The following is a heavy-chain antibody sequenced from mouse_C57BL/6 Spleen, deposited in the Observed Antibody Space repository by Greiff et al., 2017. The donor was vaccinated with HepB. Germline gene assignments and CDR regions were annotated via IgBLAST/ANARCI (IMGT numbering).Heavy chain of an antibody. CDR2: IYPRSGNT. J-gene: IGHJ2*01. Sequence: VQLVESGAELARPGASVKLSCKASGYTFTSYGISWVKQRTGQGLEWIGEIYPRSGNTYYNEKFKGKATLTADKSSSTAYMELRSLTSEDSAVYFCARREVYDYDGVRDYWGQGTTLTVSS. CDR3: ARREVYDYDGVRDY. D-gene: IGHD2-4*01. CDR1: GYTFTSYG. V-gene: IGHV1-81*01.